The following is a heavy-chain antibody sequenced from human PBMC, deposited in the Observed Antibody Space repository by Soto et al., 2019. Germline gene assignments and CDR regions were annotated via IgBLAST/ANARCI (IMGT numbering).Heavy chain of an antibody. D-gene: IGHD2-15*01. CDR1: GFTFRTYT. CDR2: IRGFSPYT. J-gene: IGHJ6*02. V-gene: IGHV3-21*01. Sequence: GGSLRLSCVASGFTFRTYTMNWVRQAPGKGLEWVSGIRGFSPYTFYAESVKGRFTISRDNAKNSLYLQMNSLRVEDTAVYYCARDRGYDAHDYYYNAMDVWCQGTTVTVSS. CDR3: ARDRGYDAHDYYYNAMDV.